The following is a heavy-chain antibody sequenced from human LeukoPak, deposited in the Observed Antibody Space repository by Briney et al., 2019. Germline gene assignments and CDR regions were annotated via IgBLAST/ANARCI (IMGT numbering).Heavy chain of an antibody. Sequence: PGGSLRLSCAASGFTFSSYAMSWVRQAPGKGLEWVSAISGSGGSTYYADSVKGRFTISRDNSKKTMYLQMNSLRAEDTAVYYCAIRDDAFDIWGQGTMVTVSS. CDR3: AIRDDAFDI. CDR2: ISGSGGST. CDR1: GFTFSSYA. V-gene: IGHV3-23*01. D-gene: IGHD3-10*01. J-gene: IGHJ3*02.